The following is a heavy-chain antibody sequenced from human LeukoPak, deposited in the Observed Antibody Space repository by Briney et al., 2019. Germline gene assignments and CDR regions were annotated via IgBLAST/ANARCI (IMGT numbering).Heavy chain of an antibody. J-gene: IGHJ4*02. Sequence: SETLSLTCAVSGYSISSGYYWGWIRQPPGKGLEWIGSIYHSGSTYYNPSLKSRVTISVDTSKNQVSLKLSFVTAADTAVYYCARSSGWYYFDYWGQGTLVTVSS. CDR3: ARSSGWYYFDY. D-gene: IGHD6-19*01. V-gene: IGHV4-38-2*01. CDR1: GYSISSGYY. CDR2: IYHSGST.